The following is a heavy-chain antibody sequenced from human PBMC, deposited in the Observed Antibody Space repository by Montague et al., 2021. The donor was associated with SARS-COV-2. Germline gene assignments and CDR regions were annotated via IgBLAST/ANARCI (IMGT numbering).Heavy chain of an antibody. CDR3: ARVGRGSSWYGVAFDI. D-gene: IGHD6-13*01. CDR2: IYNSGST. Sequence: SETLSLTCTVSGGSISRYSWTWIRQPPGKGLEWIGYIYNSGSTNYKPSLTSRVTISVDTSKNQFSLKLSSVAAADTAVYYCARVGRGSSWYGVAFDIWGQGTMVTVSS. J-gene: IGHJ3*02. V-gene: IGHV4-59*01. CDR1: GGSISRYS.